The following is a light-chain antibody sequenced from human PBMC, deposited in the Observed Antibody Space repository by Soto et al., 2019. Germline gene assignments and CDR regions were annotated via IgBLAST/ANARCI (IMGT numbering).Light chain of an antibody. CDR3: CAYAGYYIWV. V-gene: IGLV2-23*01. CDR2: EDY. Sequence: QSALTQPASVSGSPGQSITISCTGTSSDVGSYNLVSWYQQRPGKAPKLMIYEDYRRPSGISNRFSGSKSGNTASLTISGLQAEDEADYFCCAYAGYYIWVFGGGTKVTVL. CDR1: SSDVGSYNL. J-gene: IGLJ3*02.